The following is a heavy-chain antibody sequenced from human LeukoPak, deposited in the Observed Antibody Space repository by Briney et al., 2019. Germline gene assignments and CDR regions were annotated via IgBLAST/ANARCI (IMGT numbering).Heavy chain of an antibody. Sequence: SETLSLTCTVSGGSLDSYYWSWIRQPPGKGLEWIGYIYYTGSTEYHPSLKSRVTISLDTSKNQFSLKLTSVTAADTAVYYCARVYQSAEYYFDYWGQGNLVSVSS. CDR1: GGSLDSYY. CDR3: ARVYQSAEYYFDY. CDR2: IYYTGST. V-gene: IGHV4-59*01. D-gene: IGHD2-2*01. J-gene: IGHJ4*02.